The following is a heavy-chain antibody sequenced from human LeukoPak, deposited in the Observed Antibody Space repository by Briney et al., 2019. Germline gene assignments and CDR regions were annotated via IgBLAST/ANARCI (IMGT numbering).Heavy chain of an antibody. D-gene: IGHD3-22*01. CDR1: GFTFDDYA. CDR3: AKVNYYDSSGYFDY. J-gene: IGHJ4*02. Sequence: GRSLRLSCAASGFTFDDYAMHWVRQAPGKGLEWVSGISWNSGSIGYADSVKGRFTISRDNAKNSLYLQMNSPRAEDTALYYCAKVNYYDSSGYFDYWGQGTLVTVSS. V-gene: IGHV3-9*01. CDR2: ISWNSGSI.